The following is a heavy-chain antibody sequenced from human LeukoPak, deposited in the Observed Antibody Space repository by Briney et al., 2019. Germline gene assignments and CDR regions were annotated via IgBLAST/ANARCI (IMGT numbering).Heavy chain of an antibody. CDR2: VYSSGRT. J-gene: IGHJ4*02. D-gene: IGHD6-6*01. CDR1: GGSINTNAYY. CDR3: ARVDYSNSATPIDY. V-gene: IGHV4-39*01. Sequence: PSETLSLTCSVFGGSINTNAYYWGCVRQPPGKALECIGSVYSSGRTSYNASLRRRVTISVDTSRNQFSLNLNSVTAADSAVYYCARVDYSNSATPIDYWGQGTLVTVSS.